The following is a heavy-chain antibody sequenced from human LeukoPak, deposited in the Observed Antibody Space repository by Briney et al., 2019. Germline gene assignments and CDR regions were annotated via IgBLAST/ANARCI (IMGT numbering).Heavy chain of an antibody. CDR1: GGSISSYY. CDR3: ARGSANTYYYGSGYMDV. Sequence: PSETLSLTCTVSGGSISSYYWSWIRQPPGKGLEWIGYIYYSGSTSYNPSLKSRVTISVDTSKNQFSLKLSSVTAADTAVYYCARGSANTYYYGSGYMDVWGKGTTVTISS. J-gene: IGHJ6*03. V-gene: IGHV4-59*01. CDR2: IYYSGST. D-gene: IGHD3-10*01.